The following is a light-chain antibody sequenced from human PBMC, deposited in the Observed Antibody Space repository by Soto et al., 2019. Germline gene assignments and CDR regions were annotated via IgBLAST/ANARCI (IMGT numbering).Light chain of an antibody. V-gene: IGLV2-8*01. CDR1: SSDVGGYKY. CDR2: AVN. J-gene: IGLJ1*01. Sequence: QSALTQPPSASGSPGQSVTISCTGTSSDVGGYKYVSWYQQYPGKAPKLMIYAVNKRPSGVPDRFSGSKSGNTASLTVSGLQDEDEADYYCSSYAGSNNYVFGTGTKLTVL. CDR3: SSYAGSNNYV.